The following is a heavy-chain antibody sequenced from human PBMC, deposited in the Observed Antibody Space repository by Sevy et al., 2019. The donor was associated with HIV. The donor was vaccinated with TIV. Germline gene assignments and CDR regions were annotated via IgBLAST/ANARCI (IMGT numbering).Heavy chain of an antibody. D-gene: IGHD4-4*01. CDR1: GFTFSFHG. Sequence: GGSLRLSCAASGFTFSFHGMYWVRQAPGKGLEWVAYTQYDGNNKYYADSVKGRFTISRVNSKNTLYLHMNSLRPDDTTVYYCAKGFTVTVSTTQRHYSYYMDVWGKGTTVTVSS. CDR3: AKGFTVTVSTTQRHYSYYMDV. V-gene: IGHV3-30*02. CDR2: TQYDGNNK. J-gene: IGHJ6*03.